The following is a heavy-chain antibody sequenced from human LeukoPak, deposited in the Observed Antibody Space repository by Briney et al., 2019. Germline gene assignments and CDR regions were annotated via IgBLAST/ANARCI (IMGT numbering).Heavy chain of an antibody. V-gene: IGHV4-4*07. CDR1: GGSISSYY. CDR2: IYTSGST. Sequence: SETLSLTCTVSGGSISSYYWSWLRQPAGKGLEWLGRIYTSGSTNYNPSLKSRVTMSVDTSKNQFSLKLSSVTAADTAVYYCARDRGDYFDYWGQGTLVTVSS. D-gene: IGHD2-15*01. CDR3: ARDRGDYFDY. J-gene: IGHJ4*02.